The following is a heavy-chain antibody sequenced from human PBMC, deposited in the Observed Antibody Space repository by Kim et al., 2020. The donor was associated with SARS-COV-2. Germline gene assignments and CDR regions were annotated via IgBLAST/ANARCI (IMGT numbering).Heavy chain of an antibody. J-gene: IGHJ3*02. D-gene: IGHD2-8*02. Sequence: GGSLRLSCAASGFTFSSNYMNWVRQAPGKGLEWVSVIYSDGSSYYTDSVKGRFTTSRDISMNTVYLQVNSLRAEDTAVYSFARDTEHLPSESVAFDIWG. CDR3: ARDTEHLPSESVAFDI. V-gene: IGHV3-66*01. CDR1: GFTFSSNY. CDR2: IYSDGSS.